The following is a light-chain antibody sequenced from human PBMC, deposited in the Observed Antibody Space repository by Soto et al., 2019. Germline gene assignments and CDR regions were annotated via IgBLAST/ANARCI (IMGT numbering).Light chain of an antibody. J-gene: IGKJ2*03. CDR2: EVS. V-gene: IGKV2D-29*01. CDR1: QSLLHGDGKTY. Sequence: DIVMTQTPLALSVTPGQPASISCKASQSLLHGDGKTYVSWYRQKPGQPPQLLIYEVSNRFSGXTXRXNGSGSGTDVTLTISRVEAEDVGIYYFMHSEQLLLYSCGQGTRLEIK. CDR3: MHSEQLLLYS.